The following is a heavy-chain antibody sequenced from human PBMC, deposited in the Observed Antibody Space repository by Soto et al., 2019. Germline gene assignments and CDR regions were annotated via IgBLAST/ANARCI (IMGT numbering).Heavy chain of an antibody. D-gene: IGHD1-7*01. CDR1: GFTFSSYW. CDR3: ARDNWNSY. J-gene: IGHJ4*01. V-gene: IGHV3-74*01. Sequence: EVQLVESGGGLVQPGGSVRLSCAASGFTFSSYWMHWVRQAPGKGLLWVSRIHNDGSTTRYADSVKSRFTISRDNAKNKLYLQMSSLRVEDTAVYYWARDNWNSYWGQGTLVTVSS. CDR2: IHNDGSTT.